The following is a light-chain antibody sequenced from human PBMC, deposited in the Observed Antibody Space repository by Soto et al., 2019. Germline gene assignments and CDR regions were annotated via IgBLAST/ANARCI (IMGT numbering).Light chain of an antibody. CDR2: DVS. CDR3: SSYTSNHVV. J-gene: IGLJ2*01. CDR1: STDVRGYKY. V-gene: IGLV2-14*01. Sequence: QSVLTQPASVSGSPGQSITISCTGTSTDVRGYKYVSWYQQHPGKAPKLMIYDVSNRPSGVSNRFSGSKFGNTASLTISGLQAEDEADYYCSSYTSNHVVFGGGTKLTVL.